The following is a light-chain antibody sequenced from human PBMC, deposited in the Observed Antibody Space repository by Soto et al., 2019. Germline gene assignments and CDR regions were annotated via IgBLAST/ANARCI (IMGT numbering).Light chain of an antibody. CDR2: EVT. Sequence: QSALTQPASGSGSPGQSIAISCTGSSSDVGGYNYVSWYQQHPGKAPQLIIYEVTNRPSGVSNRFSGSKSGNTASLTISGLQAEDEADYYCSSYTSRSTRVFGTGTKVTVL. V-gene: IGLV2-14*01. J-gene: IGLJ1*01. CDR3: SSYTSRSTRV. CDR1: SSDVGGYNY.